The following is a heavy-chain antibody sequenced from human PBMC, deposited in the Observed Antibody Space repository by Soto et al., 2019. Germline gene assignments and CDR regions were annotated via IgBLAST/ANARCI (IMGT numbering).Heavy chain of an antibody. V-gene: IGHV4-31*03. J-gene: IGHJ4*02. Sequence: QVQLQESGPGLVKPSQTLSLTCTVSGGSISSGGYYWSWIRQHPGKGLEWIGYIYYSGSTYYNPSLKSRVTISVDTSKNQFSLKLSSVTAADTAVYYCARYSHWEWLRPTTSFDYWGQGTLVTVSS. CDR1: GGSISSGGYY. CDR3: ARYSHWEWLRPTTSFDY. D-gene: IGHD5-12*01. CDR2: IYYSGST.